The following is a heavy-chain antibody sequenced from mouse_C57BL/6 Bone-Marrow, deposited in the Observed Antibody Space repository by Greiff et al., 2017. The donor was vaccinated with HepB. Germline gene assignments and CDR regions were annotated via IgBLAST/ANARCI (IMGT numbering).Heavy chain of an antibody. Sequence: QVQLQQSGAELVRPGASVTLSCKASGYTFTDYEMHWVKQTPVHGLEWIGAIDPETGGTAYNQKFKGKAILTADKSSSTAYMELRSLTSEDSAVYFCAMEANWYYFDYWGQGTTLTVSS. D-gene: IGHD4-1*01. V-gene: IGHV1-15*01. CDR2: IDPETGGT. J-gene: IGHJ2*01. CDR3: AMEANWYYFDY. CDR1: GYTFTDYE.